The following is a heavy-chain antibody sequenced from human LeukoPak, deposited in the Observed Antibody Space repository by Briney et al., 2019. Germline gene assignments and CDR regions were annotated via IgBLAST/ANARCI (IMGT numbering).Heavy chain of an antibody. J-gene: IGHJ2*01. CDR2: IYYSGNT. V-gene: IGHV4-59*08. Sequence: SETLSLTCTVSGDSINSYYWSWIRQPPGKGLEWIGYIYYSGNTNYNPSLKSRVTISVDTSKIQFSLKLTSVTAADTAVYYCARLPSSSSPRPQFDVWGRGTLVTVSS. CDR1: GDSINSYY. CDR3: ARLPSSSSPRPQFDV. D-gene: IGHD6-13*01.